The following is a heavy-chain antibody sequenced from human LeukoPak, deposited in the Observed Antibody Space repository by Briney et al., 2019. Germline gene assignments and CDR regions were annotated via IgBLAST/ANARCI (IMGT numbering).Heavy chain of an antibody. CDR1: GYTLTELS. Sequence: GASVKVSCKVSGYTLTELSMHWVRQAPGKGLEWMGGFDPEDGETIYAQKFQGRVTITRDTSASTAYMELSSLRSEDTAVYYCARGTVSGYHDYWGQGTLVTVSS. CDR3: ARGTVSGYHDY. V-gene: IGHV1-24*01. D-gene: IGHD3-9*01. CDR2: FDPEDGET. J-gene: IGHJ4*02.